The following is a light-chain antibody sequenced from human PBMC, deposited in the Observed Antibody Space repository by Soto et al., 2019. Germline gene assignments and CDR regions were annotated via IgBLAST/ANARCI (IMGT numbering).Light chain of an antibody. CDR3: MQGTHWPHT. V-gene: IGKV2-30*01. CDR2: KVS. Sequence: DVVMTQSPLSLPVTLGQPASISCRSSHSLVYSDGNTSLSWSQQRPGQSPRRLIYKVSNRDSGVPDRFSGSGSGTDFTLKISGVEAEDVGLYYCMQGTHWPHTFGQGTKVDIK. CDR1: HSLVYSDGNTS. J-gene: IGKJ1*01.